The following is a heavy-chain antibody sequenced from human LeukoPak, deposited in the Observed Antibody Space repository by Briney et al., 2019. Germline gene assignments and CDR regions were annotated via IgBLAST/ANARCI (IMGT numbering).Heavy chain of an antibody. CDR1: GFTFSDYY. CDR2: ISSSGSTI. CDR3: ARPMDIVVVPAAPGAFDI. J-gene: IGHJ3*02. Sequence: GGSLRLSCAASGFTFSDYYMSWIRQAPGKGLEWVSYISSSGSTIYYADSVKGRFTISRDNAKNSLYLQMNSLRAEDTAVYYCARPMDIVVVPAAPGAFDIWGQGTMVTVSS. V-gene: IGHV3-11*01. D-gene: IGHD2-2*03.